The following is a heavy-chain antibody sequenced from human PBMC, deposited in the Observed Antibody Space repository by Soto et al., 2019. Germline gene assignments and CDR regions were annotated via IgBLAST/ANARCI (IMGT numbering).Heavy chain of an antibody. D-gene: IGHD5-12*01. CDR2: ININGAGT. Sequence: EVHLLESGGGLVQPGGSLRLSCAASGFTFSSYAMSWVRQAPGKGLEWVSVININGAGTYYADSVKGRFTISRDNSKNTLYLQMNSLRADDTAVYYCAKGIERGAYAKIDSWGQGTLVTVSS. J-gene: IGHJ4*02. V-gene: IGHV3-23*01. CDR1: GFTFSSYA. CDR3: AKGIERGAYAKIDS.